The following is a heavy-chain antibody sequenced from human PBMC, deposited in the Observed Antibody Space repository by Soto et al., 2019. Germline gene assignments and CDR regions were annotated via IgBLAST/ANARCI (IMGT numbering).Heavy chain of an antibody. CDR3: ARDIESVTAKHFFYYYAMDV. Sequence: ASVKVSCKASGFAFSNYGLNWVRQAPGQGLEWMGWVSANNGHTNYAQNLQGRVSMTTDTSTSTAYMELRGLTFDDTAVYYCARDIESVTAKHFFYYYAMDVWGQGTTVTVSS. V-gene: IGHV1-18*01. J-gene: IGHJ6*02. CDR1: GFAFSNYG. CDR2: VSANNGHT. D-gene: IGHD2-8*01.